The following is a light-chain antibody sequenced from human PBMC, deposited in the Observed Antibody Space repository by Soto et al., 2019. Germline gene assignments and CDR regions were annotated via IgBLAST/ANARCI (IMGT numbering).Light chain of an antibody. V-gene: IGLV1-44*01. CDR3: ATWDVSLNGWV. Sequence: QSVLTQPPSASGTPGQRVTISCSRGTSNMGSKTVNWYQVLPGAAPKLLIYSSDQRPSGVPDRFFGSKSGTSASLAISGLQSEDEADYFCATWDVSLNGWVFGGGTKLTVL. J-gene: IGLJ3*02. CDR1: TSNMGSKT. CDR2: SSD.